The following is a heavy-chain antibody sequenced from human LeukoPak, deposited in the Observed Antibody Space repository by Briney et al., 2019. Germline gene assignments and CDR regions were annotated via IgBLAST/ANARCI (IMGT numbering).Heavy chain of an antibody. V-gene: IGHV3-7*01. CDR2: IKQDGSEK. CDR1: GFTFSGYW. D-gene: IGHD3-10*01. CDR3: ARERVSLVRGVIGY. Sequence: GGSLRLSCAASGFTFSGYWMHWVRQAPGKGLEWVANIKQDGSEKHFADSVKGRFTISRDNAKDSLYLQMNSLRAEDTAVYYCARERVSLVRGVIGYWGQGTLVTVSS. J-gene: IGHJ4*02.